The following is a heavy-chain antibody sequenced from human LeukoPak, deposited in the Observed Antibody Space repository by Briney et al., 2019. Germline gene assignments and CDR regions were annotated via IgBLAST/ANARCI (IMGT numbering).Heavy chain of an antibody. CDR3: ARYGSSWPFDY. CDR1: GYSFTSFW. Sequence: GDSLKISCKASGYSFTSFWIGWVRQMPGKGLEWLGIIYPGDSDTRYSPSFQGQVTISADKSINTAYLQWSSLKTSDTAMYYCARYGSSWPFDYWGQGTLVTVSS. D-gene: IGHD6-13*01. J-gene: IGHJ4*02. V-gene: IGHV5-51*01. CDR2: IYPGDSDT.